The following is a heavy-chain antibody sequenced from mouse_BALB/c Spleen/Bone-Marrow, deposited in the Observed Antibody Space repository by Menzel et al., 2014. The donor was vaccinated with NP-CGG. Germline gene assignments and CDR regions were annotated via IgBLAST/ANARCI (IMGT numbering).Heavy chain of an antibody. Sequence: QVQLKQSGPGLVAPSQSLSISCTVSGFSLTSYGVHWVRQPPGQGLEWLGAIWAGGSTNYNSALMSRLTISKDNSKSQVFLKMNSLRTDDTAMYYCAREGRGYYGSSGAAMDYWGQGTKVTVSS. J-gene: IGHJ4*01. D-gene: IGHD1-1*01. CDR1: GFSLTSYG. CDR2: IWAGGST. CDR3: AREGRGYYGSSGAAMDY. V-gene: IGHV2-9*02.